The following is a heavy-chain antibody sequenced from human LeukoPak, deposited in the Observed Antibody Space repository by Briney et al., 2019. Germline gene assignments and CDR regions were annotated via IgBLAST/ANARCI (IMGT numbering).Heavy chain of an antibody. D-gene: IGHD4-17*01. CDR3: ARENPAGDPFDY. Sequence: GSSVKVSCKASGGTFSSYAISWVRQAPGQGLEWMGGIIPIFGTANYAQKFQGRVTITADKSTSTAYMELSSLRPEDTAVYYCARENPAGDPFDYWGQGTLVTVSS. J-gene: IGHJ4*02. CDR2: IIPIFGTA. V-gene: IGHV1-69*06. CDR1: GGTFSSYA.